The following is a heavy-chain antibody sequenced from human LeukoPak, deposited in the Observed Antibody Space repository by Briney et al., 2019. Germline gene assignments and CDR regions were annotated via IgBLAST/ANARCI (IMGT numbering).Heavy chain of an antibody. D-gene: IGHD2-2*01. CDR3: ARDYMTKIVVVPAEPGWFDP. Sequence: SVKVSCKASGGTFISYAISWVRQAPGQGLEWMGGIIPIFGTANYAQKFQDRVTITADESTSTAYMELSSLRSEDTAVYYCARDYMTKIVVVPAEPGWFDPWGQGTLVTVSS. CDR2: IIPIFGTA. J-gene: IGHJ5*02. V-gene: IGHV1-69*13. CDR1: GGTFISYA.